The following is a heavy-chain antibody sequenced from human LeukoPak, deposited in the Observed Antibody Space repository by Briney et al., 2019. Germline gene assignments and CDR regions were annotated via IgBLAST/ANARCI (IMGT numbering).Heavy chain of an antibody. D-gene: IGHD3-3*01. CDR2: IIPIFGTA. V-gene: IGHV1-69*13. Sequence: ASVKVSCKASGGTFSSYAISWVRQAPGQGLEWMGGIIPIFGTANYPQKFQGRVTITADESTSTAYMELSSLRSEDTAVYYCARDGQGITIFGVVPPESYFDYWGPGTLVTVSS. CDR1: GGTFSSYA. CDR3: ARDGQGITIFGVVPPESYFDY. J-gene: IGHJ4*02.